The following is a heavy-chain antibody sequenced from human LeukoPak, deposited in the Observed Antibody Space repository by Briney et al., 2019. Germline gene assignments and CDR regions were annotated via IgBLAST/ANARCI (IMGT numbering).Heavy chain of an antibody. D-gene: IGHD5-18*01. J-gene: IGHJ4*02. Sequence: SETLSLTCDVSGGSISHNYWNWIRQPAGKGLEWIGRIYTSGSTNYNPSLKSRVTISVDTSKNQFSLKLISVTAADTAVYYCARDRQVWSIFDSWGQGTLVTVSS. CDR1: GGSISHNY. V-gene: IGHV4-4*07. CDR2: IYTSGST. CDR3: ARDRQVWSIFDS.